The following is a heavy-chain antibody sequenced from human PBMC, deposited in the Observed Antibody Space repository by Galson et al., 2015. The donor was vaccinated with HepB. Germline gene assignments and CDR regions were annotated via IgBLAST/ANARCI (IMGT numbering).Heavy chain of an antibody. CDR3: ARDMAIQSPRDYVTPYYHYGLDV. CDR1: GFSFSTHA. V-gene: IGHV3-33*08. Sequence: SLRLSCAASGFSFSTHAMHWVRQAPGKGLEWVALIWFDGSNKFYADSVKGRFTISRDNSKNTLYLQMNSPRAGDTAVYYCARDMAIQSPRDYVTPYYHYGLDVWGQGTAVTVPS. D-gene: IGHD3-16*01. J-gene: IGHJ6*02. CDR2: IWFDGSNK.